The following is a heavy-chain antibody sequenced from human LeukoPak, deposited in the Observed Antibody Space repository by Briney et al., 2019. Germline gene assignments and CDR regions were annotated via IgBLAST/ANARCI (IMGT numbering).Heavy chain of an antibody. J-gene: IGHJ6*03. V-gene: IGHV4-39*01. CDR3: ARPQDTGYCSGWVCYYYMDV. D-gene: IGHD2-15*01. Sequence: SETLSLTCTVSGGSISSSSYYWRWIRQPPGKGRELIACIYYSGSTYQNPYSKSRVAISLDTSKNQFSLKLSSVTAADTAVYYCARPQDTGYCSGWVCYYYMDVWGNETTVTASS. CDR1: GGSISSSSYY. CDR2: IYYSGST.